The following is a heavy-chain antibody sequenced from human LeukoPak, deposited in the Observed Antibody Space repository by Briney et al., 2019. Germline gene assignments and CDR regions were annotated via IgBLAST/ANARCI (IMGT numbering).Heavy chain of an antibody. Sequence: GGSLRLTCAASGFTFSSYAMSWVRQAPGKGLEWVSAISGSGGSTYYADSVKGRFTISRDNSKNTLYLQMNSLRAEDTAVYYCARGLRYFDWLSNWYFDLWGRGTLVTVSS. V-gene: IGHV3-23*01. J-gene: IGHJ2*01. CDR3: ARGLRYFDWLSNWYFDL. CDR1: GFTFSSYA. CDR2: ISGSGGST. D-gene: IGHD3-9*01.